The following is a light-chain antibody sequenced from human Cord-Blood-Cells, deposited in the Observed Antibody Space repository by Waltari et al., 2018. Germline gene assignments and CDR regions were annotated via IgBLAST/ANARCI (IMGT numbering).Light chain of an antibody. CDR1: SSDDGRYNL. CDR3: CSYAGSSTLV. J-gene: IGLJ3*02. CDR2: AGS. V-gene: IGLV2-23*01. Sequence: QSALTQTVSMTGSAGQSITISCTGTSSDDGRYNLVSWYQQHPGKAPKLMLYAGSKRASGVSNRFSGSKSGNTASLTISGRQAEDEADYYCCSYAGSSTLVFGGGTKLTVL.